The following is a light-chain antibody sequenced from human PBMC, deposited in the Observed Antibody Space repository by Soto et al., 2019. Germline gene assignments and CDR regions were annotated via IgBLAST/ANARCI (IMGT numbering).Light chain of an antibody. Sequence: EIVLTQSPGTLSLSPGEGVTLSCRASQSIINNFLAWYQQKPGQAPRLLIYGASSRATGIPDRFGGSGSGTDFTLTISRLEPEDFAVDYCQQYVSSPWTFGQGTKVEIK. CDR1: QSIINNF. CDR2: GAS. V-gene: IGKV3-20*01. J-gene: IGKJ1*01. CDR3: QQYVSSPWT.